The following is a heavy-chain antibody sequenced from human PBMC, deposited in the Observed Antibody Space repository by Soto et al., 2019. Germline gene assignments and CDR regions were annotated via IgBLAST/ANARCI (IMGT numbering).Heavy chain of an antibody. J-gene: IGHJ6*02. CDR3: ARAPPLATATPSHYYGMDV. CDR2: IHYNGNT. V-gene: IGHV4-31*02. D-gene: IGHD4-17*01. Sequence: SQTLCLTWIVSHGSISSRDYYCSCIRQHPGKGLVLFGQIHYNGNTYYNPPLKSRFTISIGTPKHQLSLKLSSVSAADTAVFYCARAPPLATATPSHYYGMDVWGQGTTVTVSS. CDR1: HGSISSRDYY.